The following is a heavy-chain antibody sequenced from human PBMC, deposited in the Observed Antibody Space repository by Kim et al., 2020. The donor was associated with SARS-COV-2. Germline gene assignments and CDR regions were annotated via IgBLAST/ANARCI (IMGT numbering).Heavy chain of an antibody. Sequence: GSLRLSCTASGFNFSDHWMHWVRQAPGTGSVWVSCIRGDGSTTNYADSVRGRFTVSRDNARNTLYLQMNSLRVEDTAVYYCVSSPGPWGQGTLVTVSS. D-gene: IGHD3-16*02. J-gene: IGHJ5*02. V-gene: IGHV3-74*01. CDR1: GFNFSDHW. CDR2: IRGDGSTT. CDR3: VSSPGP.